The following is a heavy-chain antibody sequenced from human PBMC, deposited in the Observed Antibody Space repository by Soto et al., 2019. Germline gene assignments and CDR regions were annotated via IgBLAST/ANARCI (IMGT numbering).Heavy chain of an antibody. CDR1: GYTVTDYY. CDR3: ARDDYGIYPY. D-gene: IGHD1-26*01. Sequence: QVQLVQSGTEVKKPGASVKVSCKASGYTVTDYYIHWVRQAPGQGLEWMGWIDPKNGGTIYAQKFQDRVTMTRDTSISTVYMDLSRLTSDDTALYYCARDDYGIYPYWGQGTLVTVSS. V-gene: IGHV1-2*02. CDR2: IDPKNGGT. J-gene: IGHJ4*02.